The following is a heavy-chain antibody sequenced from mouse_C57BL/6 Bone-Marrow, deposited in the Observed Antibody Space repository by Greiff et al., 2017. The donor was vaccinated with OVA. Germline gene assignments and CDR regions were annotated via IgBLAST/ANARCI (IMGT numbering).Heavy chain of an antibody. CDR3: AIYYYGSSYGY. D-gene: IGHD1-1*01. J-gene: IGHJ2*01. Sequence: VQLQQPGAELVMPGASVKLSCEASGYTFTSYWMHWVKQRPGQGLEWIGEIDPSDSYTNYNQKFKGKSTLTVDKSSSTAYMQLSSLTSEDSAVYYCAIYYYGSSYGYWGQGTTLTVSS. CDR1: GYTFTSYW. CDR2: IDPSDSYT. V-gene: IGHV1-69*01.